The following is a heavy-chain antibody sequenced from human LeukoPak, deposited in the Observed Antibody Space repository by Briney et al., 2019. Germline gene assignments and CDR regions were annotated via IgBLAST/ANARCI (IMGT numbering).Heavy chain of an antibody. CDR3: SRDTMVVTASLSGGWFDP. V-gene: IGHV4-61*02. CDR2: IYSGGSA. CDR1: GGSISSGRHD. J-gene: IGHJ5*02. Sequence: KPSQTLSHTCTVSGGSISSGRHDWSWIRQPAGKGLEWIGRIYSGGSASYNPSLTGRVTISVDTSKNQFSLMLTSVTAADTAVYYCSRDTMVVTASLSGGWFDPWGQGTLVTVSS. D-gene: IGHD2-21*02.